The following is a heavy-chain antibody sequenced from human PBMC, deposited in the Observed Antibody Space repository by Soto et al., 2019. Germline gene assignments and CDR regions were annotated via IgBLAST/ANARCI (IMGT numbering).Heavy chain of an antibody. D-gene: IGHD3-10*01. CDR1: GLSVGNNY. CDR3: ARGYWVQGYGAGTDLDY. J-gene: IGHJ4*02. V-gene: IGHV3-66*01. CDR2: IYSGSTT. Sequence: EVQLVESGGGVVQPGGSLRLSCAASGLSVGNNYMSWVRQAPGKGLEWVSVIYSGSTTHYADSVKGRFSISRDSSRNTVYLQMNSLGVEDTAVYHCARGYWVQGYGAGTDLDYWGQGTLVTVSS.